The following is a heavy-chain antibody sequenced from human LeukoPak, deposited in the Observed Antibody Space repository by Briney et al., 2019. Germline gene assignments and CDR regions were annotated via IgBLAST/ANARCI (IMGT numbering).Heavy chain of an antibody. CDR1: GFTFSSYA. CDR2: ISGSGDNT. Sequence: PGGSLRLSCAASGFTFSSYAMSWVRQAPGKGLEWVSTISGSGDNTFYADSVKGRFTISRDNSKNTLYLQMNSLRAADTAVYYCAKGVGDPMGATTHLDYWGQGILVTVSS. J-gene: IGHJ4*02. V-gene: IGHV3-23*01. CDR3: AKGVGDPMGATTHLDY. D-gene: IGHD1-26*01.